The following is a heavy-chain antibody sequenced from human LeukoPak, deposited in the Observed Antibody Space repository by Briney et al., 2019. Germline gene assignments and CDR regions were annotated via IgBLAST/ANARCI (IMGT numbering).Heavy chain of an antibody. CDR3: ATLGYCSGGSCPYYYYGMDV. V-gene: IGHV3-21*01. Sequence: GSLRLSCAASGFTFSSYSMNWVRQAPGKGLEWVSSISSSSYIYYADSVKGRFTISRDNAKNSLYLQMNSLRAEDTAVYYCATLGYCSGGSCPYYYYGMDVWGQGTTVTVSS. CDR1: GFTFSSYS. CDR2: ISSSSYI. J-gene: IGHJ6*02. D-gene: IGHD2-15*01.